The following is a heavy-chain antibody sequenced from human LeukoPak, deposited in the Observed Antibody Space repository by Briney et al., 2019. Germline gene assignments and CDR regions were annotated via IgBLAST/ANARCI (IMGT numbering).Heavy chain of an antibody. V-gene: IGHV3-20*04. Sequence: GGSLRLSCAASGFTFDDYGMSWVRQAPGTGLEWVSGINWTGGSTGHADSVKGRFTISRDNSKNTLYLQMISLRAEGTAVYYCATGWPLLLWIGELLSPEDDAFDIWGQGTMVTVSS. D-gene: IGHD3-10*01. CDR1: GFTFDDYG. CDR2: INWTGGST. J-gene: IGHJ3*02. CDR3: ATGWPLLLWIGELLSPEDDAFDI.